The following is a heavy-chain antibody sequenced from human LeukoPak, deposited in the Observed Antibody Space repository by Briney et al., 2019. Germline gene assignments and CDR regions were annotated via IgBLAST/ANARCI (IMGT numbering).Heavy chain of an antibody. V-gene: IGHV3-23*01. CDR1: GFTLSRYG. D-gene: IGHD3-16*01. Sequence: GGSLRLSRAASGFTLSRYGMNWVRQAPGKGLEWVSTIGGSGGNTHYADSVKGRLTISRDNSESTLYLQMNSLRAEDTAVYYCAKGYFGVDYWGQGTLVTVSS. CDR2: IGGSGGNT. CDR3: AKGYFGVDY. J-gene: IGHJ4*02.